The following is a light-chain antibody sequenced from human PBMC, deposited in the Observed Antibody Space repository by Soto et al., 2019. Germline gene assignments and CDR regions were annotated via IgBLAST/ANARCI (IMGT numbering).Light chain of an antibody. J-gene: IGLJ2*01. CDR1: NIGSKS. CDR2: YDS. V-gene: IGLV3-21*04. CDR3: QVWDSSSDHVV. Sequence: SYELTQPPSASVAPGKTARITCGRNNIGSKSVHWYQQKPGQAPVLVIYYDSDRPSGIPERFSGSNSGNTATLTISRVEAGDEADYYCQVWDSSSDHVVFGGGTKLTVL.